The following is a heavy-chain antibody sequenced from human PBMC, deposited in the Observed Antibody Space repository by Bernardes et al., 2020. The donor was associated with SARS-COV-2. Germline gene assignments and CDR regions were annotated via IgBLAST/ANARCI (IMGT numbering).Heavy chain of an antibody. V-gene: IGHV4-34*01. CDR2: INRFGAT. CDR1: GGPVSVYY. Sequence: SETLSLTCAVSGGPVSVYYWSWVRQSPGKGLEWVGDINRFGATNYNPSLKSRVTISVDTSKNQFSLKLTSVTAADTAVYYCARDSSVSSRGYFDYWGRGILATVSS. CDR3: ARDSSVSSRGYFDY. D-gene: IGHD2-2*01. J-gene: IGHJ4*02.